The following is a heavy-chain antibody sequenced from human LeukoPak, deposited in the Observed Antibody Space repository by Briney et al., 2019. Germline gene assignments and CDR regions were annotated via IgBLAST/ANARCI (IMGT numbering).Heavy chain of an antibody. CDR3: TRLSEWELPDY. CDR1: GYSFTSHW. J-gene: IGHJ4*02. CDR2: IYPGDSGT. V-gene: IGHV5-51*01. D-gene: IGHD1-7*01. Sequence: GESLKISCKGSGYSFTSHWIGWVRQKPGKGLEWVGIIYPGDSGTRYSPSFQGQVTMSVDKSINTAYLQWNSLKASDSAMYYCTRLSEWELPDYWGRGTLVTVSS.